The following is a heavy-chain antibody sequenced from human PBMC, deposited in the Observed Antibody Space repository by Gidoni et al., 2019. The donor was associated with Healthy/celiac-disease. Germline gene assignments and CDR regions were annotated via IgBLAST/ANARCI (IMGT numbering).Heavy chain of an antibody. CDR2: IYHSGST. D-gene: IGHD3-10*01. CDR1: GYSISSGYY. Sequence: QVQLQESGPGLVKPSETLSLTCTVSGYSISSGYYWGWIRQPPGKGLEWIGSIYHSGSTYYNPALKSRVTISVDTSKNQFSLKLSSVTAADTAVYYCARILLWFGEMQMGAFDIWGQGTMVTVSS. V-gene: IGHV4-38-2*02. J-gene: IGHJ3*02. CDR3: ARILLWFGEMQMGAFDI.